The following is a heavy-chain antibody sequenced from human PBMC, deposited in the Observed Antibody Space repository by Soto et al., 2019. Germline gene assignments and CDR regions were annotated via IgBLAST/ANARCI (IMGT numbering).Heavy chain of an antibody. Sequence: EVQLVESGGGLVKPGGSLRLSCAGSGFTFTNAWMSWVRLAPGKGLEWIGRIKSQSGGGTIDYAAPVKGRFAISRDDSQNTLFFQMNSLRPEDTGVYYCTTVVLLLYGGAHSAHWGQGTLVTVSS. CDR1: GFTFTNAW. V-gene: IGHV3-15*01. CDR2: IKSQSGGGTI. CDR3: TTVVLLLYGGAHSAH. D-gene: IGHD2-8*01. J-gene: IGHJ4*02.